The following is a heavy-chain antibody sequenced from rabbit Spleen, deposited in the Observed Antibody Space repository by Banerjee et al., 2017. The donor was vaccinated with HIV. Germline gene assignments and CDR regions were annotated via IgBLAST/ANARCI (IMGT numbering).Heavy chain of an antibody. CDR3: ARDLVGVIGWNFYL. CDR2: INASTGKP. J-gene: IGHJ4*01. CDR1: GFSFSDRDV. D-gene: IGHD1-1*01. Sequence: QEQLVESGGGLVQPEGSLTLTCKASGFSFSDRDVMCWVRQAPGKGLEWIACINASTGKPVYATWAKGRFTMSRTSSTTVTLRMTSLTAADRATYFCARDLVGVIGWNFYLWGPGTLVTVS. V-gene: IGHV1S45*01.